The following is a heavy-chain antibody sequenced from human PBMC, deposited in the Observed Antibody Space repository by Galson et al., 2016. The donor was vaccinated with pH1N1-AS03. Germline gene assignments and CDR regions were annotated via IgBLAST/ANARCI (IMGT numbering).Heavy chain of an antibody. V-gene: IGHV1-2*06. J-gene: IGHJ4*02. CDR1: GFTFTDYY. Sequence: SVKVSCKASGFTFTDYYIHWIRQVPGQGLEWMGRINSKSGATKYVQKFEGRATMTRDTSISTAFLELTSLHSDDPAVYFCARGDSGATATITNFDYWGQGTLVTVSS. D-gene: IGHD5-24*01. CDR2: INSKSGAT. CDR3: ARGDSGATATITNFDY.